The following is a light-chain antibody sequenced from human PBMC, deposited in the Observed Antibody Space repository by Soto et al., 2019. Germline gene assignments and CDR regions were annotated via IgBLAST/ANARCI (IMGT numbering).Light chain of an antibody. Sequence: EIVLSQCPGTLSLSPGERATLSCRASQSVTSDCLAWYQSKPGQAPRLLIHGASNRATGIPDRFSGSGSGTDFTLTIGRLEPEDFAVYYCQQYLITPWTFGQGTKVDIK. CDR2: GAS. CDR3: QQYLITPWT. V-gene: IGKV3-20*01. J-gene: IGKJ1*01. CDR1: QSVTSDC.